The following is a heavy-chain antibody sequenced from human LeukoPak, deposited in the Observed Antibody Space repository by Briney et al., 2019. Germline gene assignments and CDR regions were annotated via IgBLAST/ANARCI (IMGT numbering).Heavy chain of an antibody. CDR1: GFTLSSYA. CDR3: ARDEYYDSSGSGAFDI. V-gene: IGHV3-30-3*01. J-gene: IGHJ3*02. Sequence: GRSLRLSCAASGFTLSSYAMHWVRQAAGKGLEWVAVISNDGNDKYHADSVKGRFTISRDNSKNTLYLQMNSLRAEDTAVYYCARDEYYDSSGSGAFDIWGQGTMVTVSS. D-gene: IGHD3-22*01. CDR2: ISNDGNDK.